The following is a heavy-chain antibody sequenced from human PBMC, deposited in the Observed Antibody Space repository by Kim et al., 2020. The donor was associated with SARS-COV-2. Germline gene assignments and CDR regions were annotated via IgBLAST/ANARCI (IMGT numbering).Heavy chain of an antibody. Sequence: GGSLRLSCAASGFTFSTYAMTWLRQGPGKRLEWVSSISGSGTNTYYASSVKGRFAISRDNSRNSLYLHINSLRADDTAIYYCAKDSLTMSYHAFDIWGQGTVVTVSS. CDR2: ISGSGTNT. V-gene: IGHV3-23*01. J-gene: IGHJ3*02. CDR1: GFTFSTYA. CDR3: AKDSLTMSYHAFDI. D-gene: IGHD3-10*02.